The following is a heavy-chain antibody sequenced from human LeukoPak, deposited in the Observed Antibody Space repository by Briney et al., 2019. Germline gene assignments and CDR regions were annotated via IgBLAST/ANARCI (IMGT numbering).Heavy chain of an antibody. J-gene: IGHJ3*02. CDR3: ARDRARYNWNPDPLHDAFDI. D-gene: IGHD1-20*01. CDR2: ISAYNGNT. CDR1: GYTFTSYG. Sequence: ASVKVSCKASGYTFTSYGISWVRQAPGQGLEWMGWISAYNGNTNYAQKLQGRVTMTTDTSTSTAYMELRSLRSDDTAVYYCARDRARYNWNPDPLHDAFDIWGQGTMVTVSS. V-gene: IGHV1-18*01.